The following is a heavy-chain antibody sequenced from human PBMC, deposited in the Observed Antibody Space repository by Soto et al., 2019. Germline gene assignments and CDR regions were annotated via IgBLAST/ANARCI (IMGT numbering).Heavy chain of an antibody. CDR2: INPSGGRT. Sequence: ASVKVSCKASGYTFSSYYMHWVRQAPGQGLEWMGIINPSGGRTSFAQKFQGRVTMTRETSTSTVYMELSSLRPEDTAVYYCAGEGGVVGVTDMESDDAFDVWGQGTMVTVSS. V-gene: IGHV1-46*03. CDR1: GYTFSSYY. CDR3: AGEGGVVGVTDMESDDAFDV. J-gene: IGHJ3*01. D-gene: IGHD2-21*02.